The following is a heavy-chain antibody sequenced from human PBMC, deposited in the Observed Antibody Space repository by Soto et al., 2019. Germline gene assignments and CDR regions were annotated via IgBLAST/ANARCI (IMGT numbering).Heavy chain of an antibody. V-gene: IGHV1-69*01. CDR2: IIPIFGTA. CDR3: ARDRWIAAAGTKFAFDI. J-gene: IGHJ3*02. D-gene: IGHD6-13*01. CDR1: GGTFSSYA. Sequence: QVQLVQSGAEVKKPGSSVEVSCKASGGTFSSYAISWVRQAPGQGLEWMGGIIPIFGTANYAQKFQGRVTITADESTSTAYMELSSLRSEDTAVYYCARDRWIAAAGTKFAFDIWGQGTMVTVSS.